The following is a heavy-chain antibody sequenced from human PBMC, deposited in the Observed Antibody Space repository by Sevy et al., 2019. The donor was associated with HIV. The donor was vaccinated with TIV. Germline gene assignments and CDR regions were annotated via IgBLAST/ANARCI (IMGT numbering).Heavy chain of an antibody. J-gene: IGHJ4*02. D-gene: IGHD3-16*02. CDR3: ARATHPVIPMAHFDY. CDR1: GYIFTTYG. CDR2: IGAYNGNT. V-gene: IGHV1-18*01. Sequence: GESLKISCKASGYIFTTYGISWVRQAPGQGLEWMGWIGAYNGNTNYAQNLQDRLTMTTDTSTSTAYIDLRSLTSDDTAVYYCARATHPVIPMAHFDYWGQGTLVTVSS.